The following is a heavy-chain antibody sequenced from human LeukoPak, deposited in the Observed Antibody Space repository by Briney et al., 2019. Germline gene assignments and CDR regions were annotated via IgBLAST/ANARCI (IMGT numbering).Heavy chain of an antibody. CDR1: GFTFSSYS. CDR3: AKDLKSYIVVVPAAARAFDI. Sequence: GGSLRLSCAASGFTFSSYSMNWVRQAPGKGLEWVSSISSSSSYIYYADSVKGRFTISRDNAKNSLYLQMNSLRAEDTAVYYCAKDLKSYIVVVPAAARAFDIWGQGTMVTVSS. V-gene: IGHV3-21*04. D-gene: IGHD2-2*01. CDR2: ISSSSSYI. J-gene: IGHJ3*02.